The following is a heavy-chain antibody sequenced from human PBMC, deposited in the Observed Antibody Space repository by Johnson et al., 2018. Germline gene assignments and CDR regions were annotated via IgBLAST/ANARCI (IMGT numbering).Heavy chain of an antibody. CDR3: AKGPHPLRITIFGLVTPLHD. CDR1: GFTFSNYV. CDR2: ISYDGSNR. J-gene: IGHJ1*01. Sequence: VQLLESGGGVVQPGRSLRLSCAASGFTFSNYVMHWVRQAPGKGLEWVSVISYDGSNRFYADSVKGRFTVPRANSKKTLYLQRNSLSAEDTAVYYCAKGPHPLRITIFGLVTPLHDWGQGALVTVSS. V-gene: IGHV3-30*18. D-gene: IGHD3-3*01.